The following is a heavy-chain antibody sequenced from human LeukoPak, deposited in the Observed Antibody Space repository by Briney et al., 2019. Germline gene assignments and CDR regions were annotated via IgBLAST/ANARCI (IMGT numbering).Heavy chain of an antibody. D-gene: IGHD3-3*02. CDR3: ARGRAFFD. CDR1: GGSFSGYY. V-gene: IGHV4-34*01. J-gene: IGHJ4*02. CDR2: INNSGST. Sequence: SETLSLTCAVYGGSFSGYYWNWIRQPPGKGLEWIGEINNSGSTNYNPSLKSRVTISRDTSKNQFSLKLSSVTAADTAVYYCARGRAFFDWGQGILVTVSS.